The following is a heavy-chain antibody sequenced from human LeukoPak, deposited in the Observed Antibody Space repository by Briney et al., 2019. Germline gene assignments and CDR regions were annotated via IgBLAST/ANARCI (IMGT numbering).Heavy chain of an antibody. V-gene: IGHV3-30*03. CDR1: GFTFSSYG. J-gene: IGHJ4*02. CDR3: ALWYSSGYYYVDYFDY. D-gene: IGHD3-22*01. Sequence: GSLRLSCAASGFTFSSYGMHWVRQAPGKGLEWVAVISYDGSNKYYADSVKGRFTISRDNSKNTLYLQMNSLRAEDTAVYYCALWYSSGYYYVDYFDYWGQGTLVTVSS. CDR2: ISYDGSNK.